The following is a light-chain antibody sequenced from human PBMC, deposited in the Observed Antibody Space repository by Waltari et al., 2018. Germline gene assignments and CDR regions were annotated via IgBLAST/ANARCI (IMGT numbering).Light chain of an antibody. CDR1: QSISRY. CDR3: QHHFRLPAT. CDR2: GAS. J-gene: IGKJ1*01. V-gene: IGKV3-20*01. Sequence: LTQSPGTLSLSPGERATLSCRASQSISRYLAWYQQKPGQAPRLLIDGASTRATGIPDRFSGSGSGTDFSLTISGLEPEDSAVYYCQHHFRLPATFGQGTKVEIK.